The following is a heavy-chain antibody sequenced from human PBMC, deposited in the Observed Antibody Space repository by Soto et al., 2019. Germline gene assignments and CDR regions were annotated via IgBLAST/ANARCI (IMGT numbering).Heavy chain of an antibody. CDR1: GDTFSSYA. CDR2: IIPMFNTP. J-gene: IGHJ4*02. D-gene: IGHD6-19*01. CDR3: ARATIGVPDPMTF. V-gene: IGHV1-69*06. Sequence: QMQLVQSGAELKKPGSSVKVSCRATGDTFSSYAFSWVRQAPGQGLVWMGGIIPMFNTPAYAQNFQGRVTITADKTTTTAYLEVTSLTSDDSAAYYCARATIGVPDPMTFWRQGTLVTVSS.